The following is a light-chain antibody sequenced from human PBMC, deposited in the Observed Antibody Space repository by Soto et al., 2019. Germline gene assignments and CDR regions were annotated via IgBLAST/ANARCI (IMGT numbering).Light chain of an antibody. CDR2: GAS. CDR3: QQFSQWPRT. CDR1: QSISTN. J-gene: IGKJ1*01. Sequence: EIVMTQSPATLSVSPGERATLSCRASQSISTNLAWYQQKPGQAPRLLIYGASTRATGFPARFSGSGSGTEFTLTISNLQSDDFAVYYCQQFSQWPRTFGQGTKVEIK. V-gene: IGKV3-15*01.